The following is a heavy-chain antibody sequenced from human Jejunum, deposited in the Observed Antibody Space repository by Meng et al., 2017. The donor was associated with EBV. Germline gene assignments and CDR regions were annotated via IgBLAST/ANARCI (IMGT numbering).Heavy chain of an antibody. CDR1: GDSVRSYY. D-gene: IGHD1-26*01. CDR3: TRGSTGAFNA. J-gene: IGHJ5*02. CDR2: THYSETS. Sequence: QLRLQESGPGRVRPWDTLSLTCPVTGDSVRSYYWSWIRQSPEKGLEWIGYTHYSETSIYSPSLMSRATISVDTSNSQFSLKLNSVTAADTAIYYCTRGSTGAFNAWGQGIMVTVYS. V-gene: IGHV4-59*02.